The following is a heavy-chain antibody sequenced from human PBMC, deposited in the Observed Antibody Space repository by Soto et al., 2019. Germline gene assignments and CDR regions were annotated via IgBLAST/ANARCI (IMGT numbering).Heavy chain of an antibody. D-gene: IGHD1-1*01. CDR2: IFYSGTT. J-gene: IGHJ6*02. Sequence: QVQLQESGPGLVRPSQTLSLTCTVSGDSISSADYYWSWIRQTPGKGLEWIGHIFYSGTTYYNPSLKSRLTISVDTANHHFSLRLTSVTAADTAVYYCARDLWVEPELYYYGMDVWGQGTTVTVSS. CDR1: GDSISSADYY. V-gene: IGHV4-30-4*01. CDR3: ARDLWVEPELYYYGMDV.